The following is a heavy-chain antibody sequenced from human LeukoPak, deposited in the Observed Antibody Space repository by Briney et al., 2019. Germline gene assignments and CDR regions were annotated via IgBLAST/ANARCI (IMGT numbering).Heavy chain of an antibody. Sequence: SGGSLRLSCAASGFNFSSYSMNWVRQVPGKGLEWVSSISSSSSYIYYADSVKGRFTISRDNAKNSLYLQMNSLRAEDTAVYYCARGRFLEWVFDDPWGQGTLVTVSS. CDR2: ISSSSSYI. J-gene: IGHJ5*02. D-gene: IGHD3-3*01. CDR3: ARGRFLEWVFDDP. V-gene: IGHV3-21*01. CDR1: GFNFSSYS.